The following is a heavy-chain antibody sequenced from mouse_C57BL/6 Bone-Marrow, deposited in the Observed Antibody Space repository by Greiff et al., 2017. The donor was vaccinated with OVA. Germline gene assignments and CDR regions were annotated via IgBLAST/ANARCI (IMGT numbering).Heavy chain of an antibody. CDR1: GYTFTSYW. J-gene: IGHJ2*01. CDR2: LDPSDSYP. V-gene: IGHV1-69*01. D-gene: IGHD1-1*01. CDR3: ARGYYGSSYYFDY. Sequence: QVQLLQPGAELVMPGASVTLSCTASGYTFTSYWLHWVMQRPGQGLAWIGELDPSDSYPKYNQKFKGKSTLTVDKSSSTAYRQLSSLTSEASAVYYCARGYYGSSYYFDYWGQGTTLTVSS.